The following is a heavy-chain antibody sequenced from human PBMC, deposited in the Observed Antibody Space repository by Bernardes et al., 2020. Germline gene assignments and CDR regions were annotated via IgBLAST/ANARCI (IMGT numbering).Heavy chain of an antibody. V-gene: IGHV1-2*02. CDR3: ARDTPYYYGSGSTNWFDP. Sequence: SGSVSRNASVYTFTGYYMHWVRHVPAQGPEWMGWINPNSGGTNYAQKFQGRVTMTRDTSISTAYMELSRLRSDDTAVYYCARDTPYYYGSGSTNWFDPWGQGTLVTVSS. D-gene: IGHD3-10*01. CDR1: VYTFTGYY. CDR2: INPNSGGT. J-gene: IGHJ5*02.